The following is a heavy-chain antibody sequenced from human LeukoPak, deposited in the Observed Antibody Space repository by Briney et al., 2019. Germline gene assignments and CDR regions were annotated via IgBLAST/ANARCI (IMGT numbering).Heavy chain of an antibody. D-gene: IGHD1-20*01. Sequence: ASVKVSFKASGYTFTDYYIHWVRQAPGQGLEWMGWINPNTGGAHYAQKFQGRVTMTRDTSISTAYMEVDTLRSDDTAVFYCARDRHNWNSNMFDYWGQGTLVTVSS. CDR2: INPNTGGA. CDR1: GYTFTDYY. V-gene: IGHV1-2*02. CDR3: ARDRHNWNSNMFDY. J-gene: IGHJ4*02.